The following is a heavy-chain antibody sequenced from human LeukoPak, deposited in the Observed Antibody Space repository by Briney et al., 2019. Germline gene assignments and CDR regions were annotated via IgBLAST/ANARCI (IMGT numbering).Heavy chain of an antibody. CDR3: ARGRYCSGGSCSLTGYFDY. Sequence: ASVKVSCKVSGYTLTELSMHWVRQAPGKGLEWMGGFDPEDGETIYAQKFQGRVTMTEDTSTDTAYMELSSLRSEDTAVYYCARGRYCSGGSCSLTGYFDYWGQGTLVTVSS. D-gene: IGHD2-15*01. J-gene: IGHJ4*02. V-gene: IGHV1-24*01. CDR2: FDPEDGET. CDR1: GYTLTELS.